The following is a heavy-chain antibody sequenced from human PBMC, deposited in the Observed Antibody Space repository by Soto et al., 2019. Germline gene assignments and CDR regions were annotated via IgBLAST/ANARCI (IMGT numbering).Heavy chain of an antibody. CDR1: GFTFSSYA. V-gene: IGHV3-23*01. Sequence: GGSLRLSCAASGFTFSSYAMSWVRQAPGKGLEWVSAISGSGGSTYYADSVKGRFTISRDNSKNTLYLQMNSLRAEDTAVYYCAKLHPRLAYYDFWSGWGSDAFDIWGQGTMVTVSS. J-gene: IGHJ3*02. D-gene: IGHD3-3*01. CDR2: ISGSGGST. CDR3: AKLHPRLAYYDFWSGWGSDAFDI.